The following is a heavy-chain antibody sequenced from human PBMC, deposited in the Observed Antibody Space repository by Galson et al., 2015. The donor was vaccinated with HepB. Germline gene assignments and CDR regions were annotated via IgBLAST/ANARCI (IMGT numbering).Heavy chain of an antibody. CDR2: ISSSGSTI. J-gene: IGHJ1*01. V-gene: IGHV3-48*03. D-gene: IGHD1-26*01. CDR1: GFTFSSYE. CDR3: ARDGREVGATEMGTLFQH. Sequence: SLRLSCAASGFTFSSYEMNWVRQAPGKGLEWVSYISSSGSTIYYADSVKGRFTISRDNAKNSLYLQMNSLRAEDTAVYYCARDGREVGATEMGTLFQHWGQGTLVTVSS.